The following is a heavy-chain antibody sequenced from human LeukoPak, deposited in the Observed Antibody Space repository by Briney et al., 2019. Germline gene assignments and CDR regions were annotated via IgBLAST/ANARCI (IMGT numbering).Heavy chain of an antibody. CDR2: IYYSGST. V-gene: IGHV4-59*08. J-gene: IGHJ4*02. Sequence: SETLSLTCTVSGGSISSYYWSWIRQPPRKGLEWIGYIYYSGSTNYNPSLKSRVTISVDTSKNQFSLKLSSVTAADTAVYYCARISSSGWYHFDYWGQGTLVTVSS. D-gene: IGHD6-19*01. CDR3: ARISSSGWYHFDY. CDR1: GGSISSYY.